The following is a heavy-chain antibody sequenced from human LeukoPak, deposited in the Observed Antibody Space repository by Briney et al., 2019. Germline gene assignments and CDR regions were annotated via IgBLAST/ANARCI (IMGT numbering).Heavy chain of an antibody. CDR2: IYYSGST. V-gene: IGHV4-59*01. CDR3: AGAPYYYDSSGEGV. D-gene: IGHD3-22*01. CDR1: GGSISSYY. Sequence: SETLSLTCTVSGGSISSYYWSWIRQPPGKGLEWIGYIYYSGSTNYNPSLKSRVTISVDTSKNQFSLKLSSVTAADTAVYYCAGAPYYYDSSGEGVWGQGTLVTVSS. J-gene: IGHJ4*02.